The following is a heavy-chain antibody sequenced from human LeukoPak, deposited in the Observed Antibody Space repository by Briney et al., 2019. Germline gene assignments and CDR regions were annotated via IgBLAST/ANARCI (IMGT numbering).Heavy chain of an antibody. CDR1: GFTFSSYA. V-gene: IGHV3-23*01. CDR3: AKDRRMYSSGYYRPVPVYFDY. CDR2: ISGSGGST. D-gene: IGHD3-22*01. Sequence: PGGSLRLSCAASGFTFSSYAMSWVRQAPGKGLEWVSAISGSGGSTYYADSVKGRFTISRDNSKNTLYLQMNSLRAEDTAVYYCAKDRRMYSSGYYRPVPVYFDYWGQGTLVTVSS. J-gene: IGHJ4*02.